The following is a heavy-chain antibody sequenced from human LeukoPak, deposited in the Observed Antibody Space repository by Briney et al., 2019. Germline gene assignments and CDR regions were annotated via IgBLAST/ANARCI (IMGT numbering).Heavy chain of an antibody. J-gene: IGHJ4*02. CDR1: GGSFSGYY. D-gene: IGHD3-10*01. Sequence: SETLSLTCAVYGGSFSGYYWSWIRQPPGKGLEWIGEINHSGSTNYNPSLKSRVTISVDTSKNQFSLKLSSVTAADTAVYYCARHRITMVRGGFDYWGQGTLVTVSS. V-gene: IGHV4-34*01. CDR2: INHSGST. CDR3: ARHRITMVRGGFDY.